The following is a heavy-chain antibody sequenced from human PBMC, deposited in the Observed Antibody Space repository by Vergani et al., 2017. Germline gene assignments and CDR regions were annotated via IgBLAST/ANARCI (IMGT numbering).Heavy chain of an antibody. Sequence: QVQLVQSGAEVKKPGSSVKVSCKASGGTFSSYAISWVRQAPGQGLEWMGGIIPIFGTANYAQKFQGRVTITADEYTSTAYMELSSLRSEDTAVYYCARPYCSGGSCYRINAYGIDVWGQGTTVTVSS. CDR3: ARPYCSGGSCYRINAYGIDV. D-gene: IGHD2-15*01. CDR2: IIPIFGTA. V-gene: IGHV1-69*01. CDR1: GGTFSSYA. J-gene: IGHJ6*02.